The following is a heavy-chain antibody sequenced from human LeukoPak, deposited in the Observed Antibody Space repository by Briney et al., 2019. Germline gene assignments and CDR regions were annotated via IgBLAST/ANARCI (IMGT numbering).Heavy chain of an antibody. CDR1: GGSISSSSYY. D-gene: IGHD3-10*01. Sequence: PSETLSLTCTVSGGSISSSSYYWGWIRQPPGKGLEWIGSIYYSGSTYYNPSLKSRVTISVDTSKNQFSLKLSSVTAADTAVYYCARGSRVYYGSGNGGFDYWGQGTLVTVSS. CDR3: ARGSRVYYGSGNGGFDY. V-gene: IGHV4-39*01. CDR2: IYYSGST. J-gene: IGHJ4*02.